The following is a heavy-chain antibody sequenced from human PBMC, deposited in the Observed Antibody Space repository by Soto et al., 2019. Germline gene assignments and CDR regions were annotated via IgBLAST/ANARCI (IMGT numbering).Heavy chain of an antibody. CDR3: ARRGYSSSWYYYYYYGMDV. CDR2: MNPNSGNT. CDR1: GYTFTSYD. D-gene: IGHD6-13*01. J-gene: IGHJ6*02. V-gene: IGHV1-8*01. Sequence: QVQLVQSGAEVKKPGASVKVSCKASGYTFTSYDINWVRQATGQGLEWTGWMNPNSGNTGYAQKFQGRVTMTRNTSISTAYMVLSSLRSEDTAVYYCARRGYSSSWYYYYYYGMDVGGQGTTVTVSS.